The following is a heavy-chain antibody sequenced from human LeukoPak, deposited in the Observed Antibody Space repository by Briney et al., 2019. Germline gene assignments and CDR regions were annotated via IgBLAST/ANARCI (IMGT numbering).Heavy chain of an antibody. J-gene: IGHJ4*02. CDR2: ISSSGGST. CDR1: GFTFSSYA. CDR3: AYDFWSGRSYYFDY. Sequence: GGSLRLSCAASGFTFSSYAMSWVRQAPGKGLEWVSAISSSGGSTYYADSVKGRFTISRDNSKNTLYLQMNSLRAEDTAVYYCAYDFWSGRSYYFDYWGQGTLVTVSS. D-gene: IGHD3-3*01. V-gene: IGHV3-23*01.